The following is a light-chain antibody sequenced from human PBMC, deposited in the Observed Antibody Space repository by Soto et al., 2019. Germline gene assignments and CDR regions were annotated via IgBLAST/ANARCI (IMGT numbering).Light chain of an antibody. CDR2: EVS. J-gene: IGLJ1*01. V-gene: IGLV2-14*01. Sequence: QSVLTQPASVSGSPGQSITICCTGTSRDIGGYNYVSWYQQHPGHAPKLMIYEVSNRPSRVSSRFSGSKSGNTASLTISGLQAEDEGDYYCSSYTNSSTYFGTGTKVTVL. CDR1: SRDIGGYNY. CDR3: SSYTNSSTY.